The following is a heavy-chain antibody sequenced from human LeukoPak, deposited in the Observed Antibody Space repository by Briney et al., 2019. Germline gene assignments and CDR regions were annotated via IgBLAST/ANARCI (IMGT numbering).Heavy chain of an antibody. Sequence: ASVKVSCKASGYTFTGCYMHWVRQAPGQGLEWMGWINPNSGGTNYAQKFQGRVTMTRDTSISTAYMELSRLRSDDTAVYYCARGRPGDIVVVVAATQFNWFDPWGQGTLVTVSS. J-gene: IGHJ5*02. CDR1: GYTFTGCY. D-gene: IGHD2-15*01. CDR2: INPNSGGT. V-gene: IGHV1-2*02. CDR3: ARGRPGDIVVVVAATQFNWFDP.